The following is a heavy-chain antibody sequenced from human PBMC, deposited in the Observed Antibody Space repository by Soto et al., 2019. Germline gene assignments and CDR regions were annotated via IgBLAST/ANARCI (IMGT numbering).Heavy chain of an antibody. Sequence: EVRLVETGGGLIQPGGSLRLSCAASGFTVSDTYMNWVRQAPGKGLEWVSVIYSGSATYYADPVKGRFTISRDNSKNTVFLQMSSLRVDDTAVYYCARGKSGWLTFDYWGQLILVTVSS. V-gene: IGHV3-53*02. CDR2: IYSGSAT. CDR3: ARGKSGWLTFDY. J-gene: IGHJ4*02. CDR1: GFTVSDTY. D-gene: IGHD6-19*01.